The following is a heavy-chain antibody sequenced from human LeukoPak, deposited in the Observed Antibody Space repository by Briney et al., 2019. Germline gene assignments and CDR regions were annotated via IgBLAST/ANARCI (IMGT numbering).Heavy chain of an antibody. J-gene: IGHJ4*02. V-gene: IGHV1-69*13. D-gene: IGHD1-7*01. CDR2: IIPIFGTA. CDR1: GGTFISYA. CDR3: ASTWGTGTTNDY. Sequence: SVKVSCKASGGTFISYAISWVRQAPGQGLEWMGGIIPIFGTAIYAQKFQGRVTITADESTSTAYMELRSLRSDDTAVYYCASTWGTGTTNDYWGQGALVTVSS.